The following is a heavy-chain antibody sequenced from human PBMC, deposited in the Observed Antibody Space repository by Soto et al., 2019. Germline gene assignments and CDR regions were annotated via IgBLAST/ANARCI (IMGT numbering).Heavy chain of an antibody. Sequence: QVQLVQSGAEVKKPGASVKVSCKAPGYTFTGYAVHWVRQAPGQRLELMGWINANNGNTIYSEQFQGRVTFTKETSETTAYMEMSSLRSEHTAVYYCAREGFCSSTDCPRWLEHLGQGTLVQVSS. CDR1: GYTFTGYA. CDR2: INANNGNT. CDR3: AREGFCSSTDCPRWLEH. D-gene: IGHD2-2*01. J-gene: IGHJ5*02. V-gene: IGHV1-3*01.